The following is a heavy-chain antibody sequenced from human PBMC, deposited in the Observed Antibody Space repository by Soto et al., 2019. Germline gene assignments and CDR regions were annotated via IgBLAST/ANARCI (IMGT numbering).Heavy chain of an antibody. V-gene: IGHV4-59*01. Sequence: QVQLQESGPGLVKPSETLSLTCTVSGGSISSYYCSWIRQPPGKGLEWIGYIYYSESTNYNPSLKSRVTISVDTSKNQFSLKLSSVTAADTAVYYCARVQDYGAPGWFDPWGQGTLVTVSS. CDR3: ARVQDYGAPGWFDP. CDR2: IYYSEST. J-gene: IGHJ5*02. D-gene: IGHD4-17*01. CDR1: GGSISSYY.